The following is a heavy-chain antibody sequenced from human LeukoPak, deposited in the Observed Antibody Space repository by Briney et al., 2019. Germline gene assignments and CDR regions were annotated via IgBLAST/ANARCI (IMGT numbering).Heavy chain of an antibody. Sequence: GGSLRLSCTPSGFTFIGNAMTWVRQAPGEGLEWVASINDRGTNTYYTDSVRGRFTISRDNSKNRLFLQMDSLRAEDTAFYYCARCPRDNCRGGFDYWGQGALVTVSS. V-gene: IGHV3-23*01. J-gene: IGHJ4*02. D-gene: IGHD1-1*01. CDR2: INDRGTNT. CDR3: ARCPRDNCRGGFDY. CDR1: GFTFIGNA.